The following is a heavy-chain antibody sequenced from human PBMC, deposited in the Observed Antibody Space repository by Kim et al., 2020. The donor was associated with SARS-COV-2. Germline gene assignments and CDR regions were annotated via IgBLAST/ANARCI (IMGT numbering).Heavy chain of an antibody. CDR2: ISYDGSNK. D-gene: IGHD6-13*01. CDR1: GFTFSSYG. CDR3: AKDGAGIAAAGTGTYYNDYDMDV. V-gene: IGHV3-30*18. J-gene: IGHJ6*02. Sequence: GGSLRLSCAASGFTFSSYGMHWVRQAPGKGLEWVAVISYDGSNKYYADSVKGRFTISRDNSKNTLYLQMNSLRAEDTAVYYCAKDGAGIAAAGTGTYYNDYDMDVWGHGTTVTVSS.